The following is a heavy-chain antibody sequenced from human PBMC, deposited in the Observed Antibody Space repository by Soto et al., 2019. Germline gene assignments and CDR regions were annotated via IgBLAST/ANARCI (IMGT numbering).Heavy chain of an antibody. J-gene: IGHJ5*02. D-gene: IGHD3-3*01. V-gene: IGHV4-31*03. Sequence: QVQLQEPGPGLVKPSQTLSLTCTVSGGSISSGDYYWSWIRQHPGKGLGWIGYIYYSGSTYYNPSLKSRVTIAVDTSKNQCSRKLSSVTAADTAVYYGAGWWSGSRQGFDPWGQGTLVTVSS. CDR2: IYYSGST. CDR3: AGWWSGSRQGFDP. CDR1: GGSISSGDYY.